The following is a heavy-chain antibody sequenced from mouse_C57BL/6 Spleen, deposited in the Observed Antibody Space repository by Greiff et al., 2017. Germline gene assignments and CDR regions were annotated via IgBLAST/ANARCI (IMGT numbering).Heavy chain of an antibody. CDR3: AGDSNYGYFDV. D-gene: IGHD2-5*01. V-gene: IGHV1-72*01. CDR1: GYTFTSYW. J-gene: IGHJ1*03. Sequence: VKLMESGAELVKPGASVKLSCKASGYTFTSYWMHWVKQRPGRGLEWIGRIDPNSGGTKYNEKFKSKATLAVDKPSSTAYMQLISLTSEDSAVYYCAGDSNYGYFDVWGTGTTVTVSS. CDR2: IDPNSGGT.